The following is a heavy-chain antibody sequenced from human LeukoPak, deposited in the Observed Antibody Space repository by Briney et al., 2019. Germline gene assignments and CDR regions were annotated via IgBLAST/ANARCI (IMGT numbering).Heavy chain of an antibody. Sequence: SETLSLTCAVYGGSFSDDYWTWIRQPPGKGLEWIGEINHRGTTKYNPSLKSRVTISVDAHKKQFSLQLNSVTAADTAVYYCARESAGVNKWFDPWGQGTQVPVSS. CDR2: INHRGTT. D-gene: IGHD3-10*01. CDR3: ARESAGVNKWFDP. V-gene: IGHV4-34*01. J-gene: IGHJ5*02. CDR1: GGSFSDDY.